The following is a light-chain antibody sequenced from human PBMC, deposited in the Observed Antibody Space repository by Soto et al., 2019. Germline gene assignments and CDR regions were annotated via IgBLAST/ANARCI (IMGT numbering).Light chain of an antibody. Sequence: QPVLTQPPSVSGAPGQRVTISCTGNSSNIGAGYDVHWYQQLPGKAPKLLIFGNSHRPSGVPGRFFGSKSGTSASLAITGLQAEDEADYYCQSYDRSLSGSVFGGGTKLTVL. V-gene: IGLV1-40*01. J-gene: IGLJ3*02. CDR3: QSYDRSLSGSV. CDR2: GNS. CDR1: SSNIGAGYD.